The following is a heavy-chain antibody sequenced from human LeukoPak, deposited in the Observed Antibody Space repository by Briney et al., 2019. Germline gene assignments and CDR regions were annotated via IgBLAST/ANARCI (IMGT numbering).Heavy chain of an antibody. D-gene: IGHD6-19*01. CDR2: ISSSSSTI. CDR3: ARVGDSSGWQYYLDY. CDR1: GFTFSSYS. Sequence: GGSLRLSRVASGFTFSSYSMNWVRQAPGKGLEWVSYISSSSSTIYYADSVKGRFTISRDNAKNSLYLQMNSLRAEDTAVYYCARVGDSSGWQYYLDYWGQGTLVTVSS. J-gene: IGHJ4*02. V-gene: IGHV3-48*01.